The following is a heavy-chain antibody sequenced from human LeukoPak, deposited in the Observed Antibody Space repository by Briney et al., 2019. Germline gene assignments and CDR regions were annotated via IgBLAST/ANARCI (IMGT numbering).Heavy chain of an antibody. D-gene: IGHD1-20*01. Sequence: PGGSLRLSCAASGFTFSSYEMNWVRQAPGKGLEWVSSISSSSSYKNYADSVKGRFTISRDNAKNSLYLQMNSLRAEDTAVYYCATLDPSRHGITGTTTDYWGQGTLVTVSS. CDR3: ATLDPSRHGITGTTTDY. V-gene: IGHV3-21*01. J-gene: IGHJ4*02. CDR2: ISSSSSYK. CDR1: GFTFSSYE.